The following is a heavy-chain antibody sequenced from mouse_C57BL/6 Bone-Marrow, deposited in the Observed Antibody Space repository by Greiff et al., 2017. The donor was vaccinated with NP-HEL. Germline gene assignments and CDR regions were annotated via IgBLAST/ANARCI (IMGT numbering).Heavy chain of an antibody. J-gene: IGHJ2*01. V-gene: IGHV1-85*01. CDR2: IYPRDGST. CDR3: ARGEDDGYYDY. D-gene: IGHD2-3*01. Sequence: VKLLESGPELVKPGASVKLSCKASGYTFTSYDINWVKQRPGRGLEWIGWIYPRDGSTKYNEKFKGKATLTVDTSSSTAYMELHSLTSEDPAVYVWARGEDDGYYDYWGQGTTLTVSS. CDR1: GYTFTSYD.